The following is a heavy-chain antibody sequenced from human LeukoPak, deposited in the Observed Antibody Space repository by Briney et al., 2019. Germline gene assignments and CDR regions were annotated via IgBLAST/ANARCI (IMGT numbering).Heavy chain of an antibody. D-gene: IGHD2-15*01. V-gene: IGHV4-38-2*02. Sequence: SETLSLTCTVSGYSISSGYYWGWFRQPPGKGREWFGSIYDSGTTYYNPSLKSRVTISVDTSKNQFYLKLSSVTAADTAVYCCARAKGYCSGGSCYPLDYWGQGTLVTVSS. J-gene: IGHJ4*02. CDR2: IYDSGTT. CDR1: GYSISSGYY. CDR3: ARAKGYCSGGSCYPLDY.